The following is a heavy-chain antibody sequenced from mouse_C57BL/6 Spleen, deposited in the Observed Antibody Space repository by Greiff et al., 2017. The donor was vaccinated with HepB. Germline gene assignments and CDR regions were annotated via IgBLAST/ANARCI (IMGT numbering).Heavy chain of an antibody. Sequence: QVQLQQPGTELVKPGASVKLSCKASGYTFTSYWMHWVKQRPGQGLEWIGNINPSNGGTNYNEKFKSKATLTVDKSSSTAYMQLSSLTSEDSAVYYCARLPLYYYGSSRYFDVWGTGTTVTFSS. J-gene: IGHJ1*03. CDR2: INPSNGGT. CDR3: ARLPLYYYGSSRYFDV. CDR1: GYTFTSYW. V-gene: IGHV1-53*01. D-gene: IGHD1-1*01.